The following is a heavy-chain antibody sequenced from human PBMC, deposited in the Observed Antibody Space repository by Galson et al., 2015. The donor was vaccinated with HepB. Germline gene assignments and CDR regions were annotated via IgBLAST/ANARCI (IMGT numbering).Heavy chain of an antibody. CDR3: ARDQVPLSYFDY. D-gene: IGHD3-10*01. J-gene: IGHJ4*02. CDR1: GFTFSSYA. V-gene: IGHV3-30*04. CDR2: ISYDGRNK. Sequence: SLRLSCAASGFTFSSYAMHWVRQAPGKGLEWVAVISYDGRNKYYADSVKGRFTISRDNSKNTLYLQMNSLRAEDTDVYYCARDQVPLSYFDYWGQGTLVTVSS.